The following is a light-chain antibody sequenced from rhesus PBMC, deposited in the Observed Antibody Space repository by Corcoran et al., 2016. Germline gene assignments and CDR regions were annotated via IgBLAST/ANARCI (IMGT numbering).Light chain of an antibody. V-gene: IGKV2-60*01. J-gene: IGKJ2*01. Sequence: DVVLTQTSLSLPVTLGEPASISCRSSQSLLNSNGYNYLNWYLQKPGQSPQFLIYYASNLASGVPDSFRGCGSGTDFTMKNNRGEAEDVGLYYCMQALYAAYSFSQGAKVEIK. CDR3: MQALYAAYS. CDR2: YAS. CDR1: QSLLNSNGYNY.